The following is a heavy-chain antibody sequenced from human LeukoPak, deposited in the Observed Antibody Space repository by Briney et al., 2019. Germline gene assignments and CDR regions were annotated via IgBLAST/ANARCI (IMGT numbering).Heavy chain of an antibody. D-gene: IGHD3-16*02. CDR2: ISPDNGNT. J-gene: IGHJ4*02. CDR3: ARGKQSFGGVIVRDFDY. CDR1: GYSFPSYG. V-gene: IGHV1-18*01. Sequence: ASVKVSCKASGYSFPSYGISWVRQAPGQGLEWMGWISPDNGNTNYAQKLQGRVTMTTDTSTSTAYMELRSLRSDDTAVYYCARGKQSFGGVIVRDFDYWGQGTLVTVSS.